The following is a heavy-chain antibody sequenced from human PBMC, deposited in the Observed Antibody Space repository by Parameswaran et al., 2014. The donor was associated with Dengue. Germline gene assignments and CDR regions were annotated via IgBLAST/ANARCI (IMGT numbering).Heavy chain of an antibody. D-gene: IGHD6-19*01. Sequence: RWIRQPPGKGLEWIGYIYYSGSTNYNPSLKSRVTILVDTSKNQFSLKLTSVTAADTAVYYCARGFQWLGGLYFDSWGPGESWSPSPQ. V-gene: IGHV4-59*01. CDR3: ARGFQWLGGLYFDS. J-gene: IGHJ4*02. CDR2: IYYSGST.